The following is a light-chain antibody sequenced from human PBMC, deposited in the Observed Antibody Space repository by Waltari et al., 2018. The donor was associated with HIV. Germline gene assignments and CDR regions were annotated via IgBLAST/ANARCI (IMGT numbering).Light chain of an antibody. CDR3: SSFSLTSTLV. CDR2: DVS. J-gene: IGLJ1*01. V-gene: IGLV2-14*03. Sequence: QPASVSGSPGQSITISCTGTRSDIGDYNFVAWYQQHPDSAPKLIIYDVSDRPSGVSIRFSGSKSGNTASLTISGLQAEDEADYYCSSFSLTSTLVFGTGTKVTVL. CDR1: RSDIGDYNF.